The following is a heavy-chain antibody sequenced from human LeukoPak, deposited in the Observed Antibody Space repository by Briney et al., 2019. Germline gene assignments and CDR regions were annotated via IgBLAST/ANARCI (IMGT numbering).Heavy chain of an antibody. Sequence: SETLSLTCTVSGGSISSSSYYWGWIRQPPGKGLEWIGSIYYSGSTYYNPSLKSRVTISVDTSKNQFSLKLSSVTAADTAVYYCARGGPVWFDPWGQGTLVTVSS. J-gene: IGHJ5*02. CDR1: GGSISSSSYY. CDR2: IYYSGST. CDR3: ARGGPVWFDP. V-gene: IGHV4-39*07.